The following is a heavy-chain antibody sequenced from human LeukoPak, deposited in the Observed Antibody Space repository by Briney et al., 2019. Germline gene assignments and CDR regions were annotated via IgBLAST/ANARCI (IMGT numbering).Heavy chain of an antibody. V-gene: IGHV4-4*07. CDR1: GGSISSYY. CDR2: IYTSGST. J-gene: IGHJ4*02. Sequence: SETLSLTCTVSGGSISSYYWSWIRQPAGKGLEWIGRIYTSGSTNYNPSLKTRVTMSVDTPKNQFSLKLSSVTAADTAVYYCARDPEKPAHPFGAFDYWGQGTLVTVSS. CDR3: ARDPEKPAHPFGAFDY. D-gene: IGHD3-16*01.